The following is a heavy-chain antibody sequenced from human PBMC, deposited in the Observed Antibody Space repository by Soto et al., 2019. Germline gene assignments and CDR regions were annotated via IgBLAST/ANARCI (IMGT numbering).Heavy chain of an antibody. CDR2: IIPIFGTA. CDR1: GGTFSSYA. J-gene: IGHJ6*02. Sequence: ASVKVSCKASGGTFSSYAISWVRQAPGQGLEWMGGIIPIFGTANYAQKLQGRVTITADKSTSTAYMELSSLRSEDTAVYYCARAAKGGSSWYYYYGMDVWGQGTTVTVPS. CDR3: ARAAKGGSSWYYYYGMDV. D-gene: IGHD6-13*01. V-gene: IGHV1-69*06.